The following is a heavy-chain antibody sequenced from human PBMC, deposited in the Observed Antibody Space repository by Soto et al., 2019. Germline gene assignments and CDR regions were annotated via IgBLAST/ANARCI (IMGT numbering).Heavy chain of an antibody. D-gene: IGHD4-17*01. CDR3: ARAPNDYGDYWGAFDP. CDR1: GFTVSSNY. Sequence: GGSLRLSCAASGFTVSSNYMSWVRQAPGKGLEWVSVIYSGGSTYYADSVKGRFTISRDNSKNTLYLQMNSLRAEDTAVYYCARAPNDYGDYWGAFDPWGQGTLVTVSS. CDR2: IYSGGST. J-gene: IGHJ5*02. V-gene: IGHV3-66*01.